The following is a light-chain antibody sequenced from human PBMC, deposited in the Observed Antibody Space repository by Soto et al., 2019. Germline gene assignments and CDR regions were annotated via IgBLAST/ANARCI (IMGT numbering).Light chain of an antibody. CDR2: GSS. V-gene: IGKV3D-15*01. CDR3: QQYNNWGLS. Sequence: IVMTQSPATLSVSPGEGVTLSCRASENVGTNLAWYQQKPGQAPRLLIYGSSTRATGIPVTFSGSGFGTEFTLTISSLQSEESAVYYCQQYNNWGLSFGGGTKLEIK. CDR1: ENVGTN. J-gene: IGKJ4*01.